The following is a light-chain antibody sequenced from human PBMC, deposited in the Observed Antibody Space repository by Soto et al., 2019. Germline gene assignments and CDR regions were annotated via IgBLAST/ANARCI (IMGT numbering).Light chain of an antibody. CDR3: QQSHTTPYT. CDR1: QDISVW. Sequence: DIQMTQSPSSVSASVGDRVTITCRASQDISVWLAWYQQKPRKAPKVLIYTASTFQSGVPSRFSGSGSGTDFNLTISSLQPEDFATYYCQQSHTTPYTFGQGTKVDIK. J-gene: IGKJ2*01. CDR2: TAS. V-gene: IGKV1-12*01.